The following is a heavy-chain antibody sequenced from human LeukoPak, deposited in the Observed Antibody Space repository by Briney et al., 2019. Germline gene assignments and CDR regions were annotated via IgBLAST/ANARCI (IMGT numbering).Heavy chain of an antibody. CDR3: ARERGYSYGYSDY. CDR1: GFTFSTYS. V-gene: IGHV3-21*01. Sequence: GGSLRLSCAAAGFTFSTYSMNWVRQAPGKGLEWVSSISSSSSYIYYADSVKGRFTISRDNAKNSLYLQMNSLRAEDTAVYYCARERGYSYGYSDYWGQGTLVTVSP. J-gene: IGHJ4*02. D-gene: IGHD5-18*01. CDR2: ISSSSSYI.